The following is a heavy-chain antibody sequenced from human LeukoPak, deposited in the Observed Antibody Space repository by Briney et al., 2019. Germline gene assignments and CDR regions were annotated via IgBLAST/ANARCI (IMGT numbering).Heavy chain of an antibody. D-gene: IGHD6-6*01. J-gene: IGHJ4*02. CDR3: ATGGYSSSGSLDY. CDR1: GGSISSGSYY. CDR2: IYTSGST. V-gene: IGHV4-61*02. Sequence: SETLSLTCTVSGGSISSGSYYWSWIRQPAGKGLEWIGRIYTSGSTNYNPSLKSRVTISVDTSKNQFSLKLSSVTAADTAVYYCATGGYSSSGSLDYWGQGTLVTVSS.